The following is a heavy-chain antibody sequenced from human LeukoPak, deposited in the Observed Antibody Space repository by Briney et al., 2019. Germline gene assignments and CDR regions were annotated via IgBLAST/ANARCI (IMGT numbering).Heavy chain of an antibody. D-gene: IGHD4-23*01. Sequence: GGSLRLSCAASGFTFSSYAMNWVRQAPGKGLEWVSAISNSGGSTYYADSVKGRFTISRDNSNNTLYLQMKSLRAEDTAVYYCAKDRMVTPDYWGQGTLVTVSS. J-gene: IGHJ4*02. CDR1: GFTFSSYA. CDR2: ISNSGGST. V-gene: IGHV3-23*01. CDR3: AKDRMVTPDY.